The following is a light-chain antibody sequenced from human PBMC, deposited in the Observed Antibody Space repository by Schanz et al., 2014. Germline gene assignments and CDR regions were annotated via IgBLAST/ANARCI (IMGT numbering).Light chain of an antibody. CDR1: QSFSSY. V-gene: IGKV3-20*01. CDR3: QQYHTSPLT. J-gene: IGKJ1*01. Sequence: EIVMTQSPATLSVSPGERATLSCRASQSFSSYLAWYQQKPGQAPRLLVYGGSSRATGIPDRFSGSGSGTDFTLTISRLEPEDFAMYYCQQYHTSPLTFGQGTKVEIK. CDR2: GGS.